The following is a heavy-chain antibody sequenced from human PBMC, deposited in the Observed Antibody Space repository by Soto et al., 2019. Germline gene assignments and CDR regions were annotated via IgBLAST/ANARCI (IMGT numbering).Heavy chain of an antibody. CDR2: ICSSCSSL. CDR3: ARGRSSSRPADY. Sequence: GGSLRLSCAASGFTFSDYYMSWIRQAPGKGLEWVSYICSSCSSLYYADSVKGRFTISRDNAKNSLYLQMNSLRAEDTAVYYCARGRSSSRPADYWGQGTLVTVSS. J-gene: IGHJ4*02. CDR1: GFTFSDYY. D-gene: IGHD6-6*01. V-gene: IGHV3-11*01.